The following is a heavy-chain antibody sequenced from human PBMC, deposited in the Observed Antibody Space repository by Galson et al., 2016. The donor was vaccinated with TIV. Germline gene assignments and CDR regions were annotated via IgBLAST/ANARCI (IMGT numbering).Heavy chain of an antibody. CDR1: GFTFGSYW. J-gene: IGHJ4*02. D-gene: IGHD2-2*01. CDR3: TRDKTRDIILIPAGMNDY. V-gene: IGHV3-7*03. CDR2: IKQDGSEK. Sequence: SLRLSCAASGFTFGSYWMSWVRQAPGKGLEWVANIKQDGSEKYYVDSVKGRFTISRDNAKNSLYLQMNSLRAEDTAAYYCTRDKTRDIILIPAGMNDYWGQGTLVTVSS.